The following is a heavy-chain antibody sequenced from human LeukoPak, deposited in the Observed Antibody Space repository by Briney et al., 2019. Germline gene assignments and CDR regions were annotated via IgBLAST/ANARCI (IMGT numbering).Heavy chain of an antibody. CDR1: GYSFTSYW. J-gene: IGHJ4*02. CDR3: ARPNCSSTSCYEAAFDY. V-gene: IGHV5-10-1*01. D-gene: IGHD2-2*01. Sequence: GESLRISCKGSGYSFTSYWISWVRPMPGKGLEWMGRIDPSDSYTNYSPSFQGHVTISADKSISTAYLQWSSLKASDTAMYYCARPNCSSTSCYEAAFDYWGQGTLVTVSS. CDR2: IDPSDSYT.